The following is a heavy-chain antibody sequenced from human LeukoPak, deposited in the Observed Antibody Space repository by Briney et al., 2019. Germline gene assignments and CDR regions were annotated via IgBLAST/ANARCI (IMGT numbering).Heavy chain of an antibody. CDR1: GFTFSSYS. CDR2: ISSSSSTI. CDR3: AREFLEWSGNWFDP. J-gene: IGHJ5*02. V-gene: IGHV3-48*01. D-gene: IGHD3-3*01. Sequence: GGSLRLSXAASGFTFSSYSMNWVRQTPGKGLEWLSYISSSSSTIYYADSVKGRFTISRDNAKNSLYLQMNSLRAEDTAVYYCAREFLEWSGNWFDPWGQGTLVTVSS.